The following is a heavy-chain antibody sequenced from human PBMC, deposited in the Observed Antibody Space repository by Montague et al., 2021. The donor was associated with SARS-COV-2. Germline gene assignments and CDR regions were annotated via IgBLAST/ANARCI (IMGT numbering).Heavy chain of an antibody. CDR2: INHSGST. J-gene: IGHJ4*02. Sequence: SETLSLTCAVSGGSFSGYYWSWIRQPPGKGLEWIGEINHSGSTNYNPSLKSRVTISVDTSKNQFSLKLSSVTAADTAVYYCARGPKRVFTYDYDSSGYASDYWGQGTLVTVSS. V-gene: IGHV4-34*01. CDR3: ARGPKRVFTYDYDSSGYASDY. D-gene: IGHD3-22*01. CDR1: GGSFSGYY.